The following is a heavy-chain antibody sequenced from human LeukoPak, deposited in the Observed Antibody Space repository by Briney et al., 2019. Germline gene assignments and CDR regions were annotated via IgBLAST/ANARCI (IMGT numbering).Heavy chain of an antibody. CDR2: ITGSGGDT. Sequence: GGSLRLSCAASGFTFNNYAMSWVRQPPGKVLEWVSAITGSGGDTYHADSVKGRFTISRDNSKNTLYLQMNSLRAEDTAVYYCAKGSRDSRPYYFDFWGQGTLVTVFS. V-gene: IGHV3-23*01. CDR3: AKGSRDSRPYYFDF. D-gene: IGHD3-10*01. CDR1: GFTFNNYA. J-gene: IGHJ4*02.